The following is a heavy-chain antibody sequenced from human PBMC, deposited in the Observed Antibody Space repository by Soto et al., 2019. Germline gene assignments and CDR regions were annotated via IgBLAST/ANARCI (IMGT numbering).Heavy chain of an antibody. D-gene: IGHD3-10*01. J-gene: IGHJ5*02. CDR1: GGSISGDYY. Sequence: SETLSLTCSVSGGSISGDYYWSWIRQSPEKGLEWIGYIYYSGSSYSNPALQSRLSMSLDTSKNQFSLKLRSVTAADTAVYYCATITPGSYWFDPWGQGTLVTVSS. V-gene: IGHV4-30-4*08. CDR2: IYYSGSS. CDR3: ATITPGSYWFDP.